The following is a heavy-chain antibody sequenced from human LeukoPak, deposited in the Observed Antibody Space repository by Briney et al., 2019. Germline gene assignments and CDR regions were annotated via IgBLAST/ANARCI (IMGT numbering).Heavy chain of an antibody. CDR1: GFTFSSYW. J-gene: IGHJ2*01. V-gene: IGHV3-74*01. CDR3: ARPRAPDWNFDL. CDR2: INSDGSST. Sequence: GGSLRLSCAASGFTFSSYWMHWVRQAPGKGLVWVSRINSDGSSTSYADSVKGRFTISRDNAKKSLYLQMNSLRAEDTAVYYCARPRAPDWNFDLWGRGTLVTVSS.